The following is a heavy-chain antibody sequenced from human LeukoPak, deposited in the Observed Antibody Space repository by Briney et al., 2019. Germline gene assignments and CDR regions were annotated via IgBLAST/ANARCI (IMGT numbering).Heavy chain of an antibody. J-gene: IGHJ4*02. CDR3: AKGGGSSCYSPSDY. CDR2: ISGSGTDT. Sequence: RGSLRLSCGGSGFTFSSYAMSWVRQAPGKGLEWVSAISGSGTDTFYANSVKGRFTISRDNPENTLYLQMNSLRAEDTAVYYCAKGGGSSCYSPSDYWGQGTLVTVSS. V-gene: IGHV3-23*01. D-gene: IGHD2-15*01. CDR1: GFTFSSYA.